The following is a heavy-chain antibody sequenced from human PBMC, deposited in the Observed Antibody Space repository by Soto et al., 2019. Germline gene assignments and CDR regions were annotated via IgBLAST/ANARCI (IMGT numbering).Heavy chain of an antibody. Sequence: GGSLRLSCAASGFIFNNAWMNWGRQAPGKGLEWVGRIKSKTDGGTADYSAPVKGRFTISRDDSKNTLYLQMNSLKTEDTAIYYCAKRRLNTITSLSDYWGEGVQVTVS. CDR1: GFIFNNAW. D-gene: IGHD2-2*01. CDR3: AKRRLNTITSLSDY. V-gene: IGHV3-15*07. J-gene: IGHJ1*01. CDR2: IKSKTDGGTA.